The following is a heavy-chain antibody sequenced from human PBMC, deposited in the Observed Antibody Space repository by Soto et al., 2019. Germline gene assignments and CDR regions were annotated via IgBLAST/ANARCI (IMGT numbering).Heavy chain of an antibody. CDR1: GFTFSSYS. CDR3: ARDLSGGEYYYYYMDV. V-gene: IGHV3-48*01. Sequence: GGSLRLSCAASGFTFSSYSMNWVRQAPGKGLEWVSYISSSSSTIYYADSVKGRFTISRDNAKNSLYLQMNSLRAEDTAVYYCARDLSGGEYYYYYMDVWGKGTTVTVSS. J-gene: IGHJ6*03. CDR2: ISSSSSTI. D-gene: IGHD6-19*01.